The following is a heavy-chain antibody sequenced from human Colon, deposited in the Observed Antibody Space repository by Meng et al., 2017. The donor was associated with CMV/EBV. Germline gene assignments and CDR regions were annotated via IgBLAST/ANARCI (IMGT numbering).Heavy chain of an antibody. V-gene: IGHV1-18*01. CDR1: GYTFTNYG. CDR2: ISAYTGDT. J-gene: IGHJ1*01. CDR3: VRESQSGSYIYLQH. D-gene: IGHD1-26*01. Sequence: QVQLVHSGAEGKKPGASVKVSCKASGYTFTNYGISWVRQAPGQGLEWMGWISAYTGDTYYAQKFQGRVTMTTDTSTSTAYMELRRLRSDDTAVYYCVRESQSGSYIYLQHWGQGTLVTVSS.